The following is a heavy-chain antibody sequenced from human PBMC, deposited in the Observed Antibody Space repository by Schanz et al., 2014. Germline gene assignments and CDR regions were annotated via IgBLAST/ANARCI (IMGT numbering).Heavy chain of an antibody. CDR2: ISPYNGHT. Sequence: QVQLVQSGSEVKKPGDSVKVSCETSGYSFTKYGINWVRQAPGQGLEWMGWISPYNGHTEYGKKFQGRFTMTTDTSTTTAYLELRSLTSDDTSLFYCARGPHYYLEVRFRAYDALDYWGQGTKITVSP. J-gene: IGHJ3*01. CDR1: GYSFTKYG. V-gene: IGHV1-18*01. D-gene: IGHD3-10*01. CDR3: ARGPHYYLEVRFRAYDALDY.